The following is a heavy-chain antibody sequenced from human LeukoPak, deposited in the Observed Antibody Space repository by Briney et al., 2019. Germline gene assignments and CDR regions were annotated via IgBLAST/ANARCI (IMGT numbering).Heavy chain of an antibody. D-gene: IGHD4-17*01. CDR1: GSTFSDYY. CDR2: ISSSSSYT. CDR3: ASSDYGDYILDY. V-gene: IGHV3-11*06. J-gene: IGHJ4*02. Sequence: GGSLRLSCAASGSTFSDYYMSWIRQAPGKGLEWVSYISSSSSYTNYADSVKGRFTISRDNAKNSLYLQMNSLRAEDTAAYYCASSDYGDYILDYWGQGTLVTVSS.